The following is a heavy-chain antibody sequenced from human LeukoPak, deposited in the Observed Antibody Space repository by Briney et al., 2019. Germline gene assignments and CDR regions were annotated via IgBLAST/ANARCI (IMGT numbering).Heavy chain of an antibody. CDR3: ARVALVSGPSYGSESEAADY. V-gene: IGHV3-21*01. J-gene: IGHJ4*02. Sequence: GGSLRLSCAASGFTFSSYSMNWVRQAPGKGLEWVSSISSSSSYIYYADSVRDRFTISRDNPKNSLYLQMNSLRAEDMAVYYCARVALVSGPSYGSESEAADYWGQGTLVTVSS. D-gene: IGHD3-10*01. CDR1: GFTFSSYS. CDR2: ISSSSSYI.